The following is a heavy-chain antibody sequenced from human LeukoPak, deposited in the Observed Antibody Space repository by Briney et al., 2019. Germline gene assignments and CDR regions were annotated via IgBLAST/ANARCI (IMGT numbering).Heavy chain of an antibody. CDR3: ASSVTLIPRGPDAFNI. J-gene: IGHJ3*02. CDR2: ISYDGSNK. CDR1: GFTFSSYA. Sequence: GGSLRLSCAASGFTFSSYAMHWVRQAPGKGLEWVAVISYDGSNKYYADSVKGRFTISRDTSKNTLYLQMNSLRAEDTAVYYCASSVTLIPRGPDAFNIWGQGTMVTVSS. D-gene: IGHD4-11*01. V-gene: IGHV3-30*14.